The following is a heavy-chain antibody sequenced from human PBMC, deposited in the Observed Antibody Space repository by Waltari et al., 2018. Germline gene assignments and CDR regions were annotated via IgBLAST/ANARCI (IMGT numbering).Heavy chain of an antibody. Sequence: DVQLVESGGGLVQPGGSLSLSCAASGFSFSTTWMAWVRQAPGKGPEWVANINRGGSGRYYLDSVEGRFVISRDDSKNSLFLQMNSLRPEDTALYYCARHFPDGANDFDYWGQGTLVTVST. J-gene: IGHJ4*02. CDR1: GFSFSTTW. D-gene: IGHD1-1*01. CDR3: ARHFPDGANDFDY. V-gene: IGHV3-7*03. CDR2: INRGGSGR.